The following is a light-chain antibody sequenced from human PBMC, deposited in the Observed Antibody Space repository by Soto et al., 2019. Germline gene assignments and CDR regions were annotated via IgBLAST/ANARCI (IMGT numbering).Light chain of an antibody. CDR3: CSYAGSYTGV. J-gene: IGLJ2*01. CDR2: DVT. CDR1: SSDVGGYNY. Sequence: QSVLTQPRSVSGSPGQSVTISCTGTSSDVGGYNYVSWYQQHPGKAPKLMIYDVTKRPSGVPYRFSGSKSGNTASLTISGLQAEDEADYYCCSYAGSYTGVFGGGTK. V-gene: IGLV2-11*01.